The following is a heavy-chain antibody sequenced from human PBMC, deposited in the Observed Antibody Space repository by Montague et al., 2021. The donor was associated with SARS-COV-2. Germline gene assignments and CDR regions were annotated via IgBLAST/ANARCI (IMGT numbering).Heavy chain of an antibody. CDR2: IYHTGST. J-gene: IGHJ3*02. Sequence: SETLSLTCAVYGESFSGHYWTWIRQPPGKGLGWIGEIYHTGSTNYNPSLKSRVTISVDTSKNQFSLRLRSVTAADTAVYYCAKDLLAAAAGAFDIWGQGTMVTVSS. CDR1: GESFSGHY. CDR3: AKDLLAAAAGAFDI. V-gene: IGHV4-34*01. D-gene: IGHD6-13*01.